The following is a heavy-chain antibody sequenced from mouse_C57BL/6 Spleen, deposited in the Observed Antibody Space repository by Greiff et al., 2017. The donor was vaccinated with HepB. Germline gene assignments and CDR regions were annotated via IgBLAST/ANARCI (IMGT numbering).Heavy chain of an antibody. CDR2: IDPETGGT. CDR3: TRYSNYMYYFDY. CDR1: GYTFTDYE. D-gene: IGHD2-5*01. Sequence: QVQLQQSGAELVRPGASVTLSCKASGYTFTDYEMHWVKQTPVHGLEWIGAIDPETGGTAYNQKFKGKAILTADKSSSTAYMELRSLTSEDSAVYYCTRYSNYMYYFDYWGQGTTLTVSS. J-gene: IGHJ2*01. V-gene: IGHV1-15*01.